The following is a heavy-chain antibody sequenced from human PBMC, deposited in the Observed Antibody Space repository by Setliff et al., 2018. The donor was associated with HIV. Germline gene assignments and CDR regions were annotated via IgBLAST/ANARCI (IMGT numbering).Heavy chain of an antibody. D-gene: IGHD3-10*01. Sequence: SVKVSCKASGGTFSSYAISWVRQAPEQGLEWMGGIIPILGIANYAQKFQGSVTITADKSTSTAYVELSSLRSEDTAVYYCASQITMGLNWFDPWGQGTLVTVSS. CDR1: GGTFSSYA. CDR2: IIPILGIA. J-gene: IGHJ5*02. V-gene: IGHV1-69*10. CDR3: ASQITMGLNWFDP.